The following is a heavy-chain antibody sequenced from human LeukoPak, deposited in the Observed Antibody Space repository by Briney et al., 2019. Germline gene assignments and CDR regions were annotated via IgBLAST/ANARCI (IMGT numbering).Heavy chain of an antibody. CDR1: GYTFSSYG. V-gene: IGHV1-18*01. CDR2: ISTYNGNT. J-gene: IGHJ6*02. D-gene: IGHD2-8*01. CDR3: ASDRRSTMVADYYYGMDV. Sequence: GASVKVSCKASGYTFSSYGISWVRQAPGQGLEWMGWISTYNGNTKYTQKLQGRVTMTTDTSTSTAYMELRSLRSDDTAVYYCASDRRSTMVADYYYGMDVWGQGTTVTVSS.